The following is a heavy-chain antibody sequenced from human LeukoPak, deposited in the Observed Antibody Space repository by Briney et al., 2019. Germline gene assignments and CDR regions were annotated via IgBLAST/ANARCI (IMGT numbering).Heavy chain of an antibody. V-gene: IGHV4-34*01. CDR2: INHIGST. D-gene: IGHD2-15*01. J-gene: IGHJ5*02. Sequence: SETLSHTCAVYGGSFSGYYWSWIRQPPGKGLEWIGEINHIGSTNYNPSLKRRVTISVDTSKNQFSLKLSSVTAADTAVYYCARVRGRYCSGGSCWFDPWGQGTLVTVSS. CDR3: ARVRGRYCSGGSCWFDP. CDR1: GGSFSGYY.